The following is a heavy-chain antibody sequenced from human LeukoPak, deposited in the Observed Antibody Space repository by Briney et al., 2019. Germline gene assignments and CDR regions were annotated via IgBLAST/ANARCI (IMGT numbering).Heavy chain of an antibody. CDR3: VRLRRNSDRSGYYYYYDY. CDR2: ISVRSNYR. J-gene: IGHJ4*02. Sequence: GGSLRLSCASSGYTFSDFSVNWVRQAPGKGLEWVSSISVRSNYRYYADSVRGRFTISRDDARDSLFLQMNSLRAEDTAVYFCVRLRRNSDRSGYYYYYDYWGQGTLVTVSS. D-gene: IGHD3-22*01. CDR1: GYTFSDFS. V-gene: IGHV3-21*01.